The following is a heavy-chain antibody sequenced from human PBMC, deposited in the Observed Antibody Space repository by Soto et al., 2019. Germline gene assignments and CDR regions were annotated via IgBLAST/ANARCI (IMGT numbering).Heavy chain of an antibody. CDR3: ATGDWSRTNNFDT. CDR1: GFLFSHYY. V-gene: IGHV3-11*01. Sequence: NLLESGGGLVKPGGSLRLSCEASGFLFSHYYMSWIRQGPEKRLELVAYISSNSTAFYYADSVKGRFTISKDDAKKAVYLQMTSVTSDDTAIYHCATGDWSRTNNFDTWGQGTLGIVSA. D-gene: IGHD2-2*01. CDR2: ISSNSTAF. J-gene: IGHJ5*02.